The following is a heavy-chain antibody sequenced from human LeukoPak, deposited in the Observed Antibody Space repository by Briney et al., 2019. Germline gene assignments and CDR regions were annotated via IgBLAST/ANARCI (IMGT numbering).Heavy chain of an antibody. J-gene: IGHJ5*02. CDR1: GGTFSSYA. CDR2: IIPIFGTA. V-gene: IGHV1-69*13. Sequence: ASVKVSCKASGGTFSSYAISWVRQAPGQGLEWMGGIIPIFGTANYAQKFQGRVTITADESTSTAYMELSSLRSEDTAVYYCASYLRGGLGLCWFDPWGQGTLVTVSS. D-gene: IGHD3-16*01. CDR3: ASYLRGGLGLCWFDP.